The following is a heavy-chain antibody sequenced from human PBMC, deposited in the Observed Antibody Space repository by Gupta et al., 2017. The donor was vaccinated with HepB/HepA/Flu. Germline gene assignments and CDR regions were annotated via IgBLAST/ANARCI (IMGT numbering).Heavy chain of an antibody. Sequence: QVQLQESVPGLVKPSETLSLTCTVSGGSISIYYWSWIRQPPGKGLEWIGYLHYLGSTIYHPSLERRVTMSIDTAKSQFTPKLTSVGAADTAVYYCATGENSVTYDSFNVWGQGTVVTVSS. J-gene: IGHJ3*01. CDR1: GGSISIYY. V-gene: IGHV4-59*13. D-gene: IGHD1-26*01. CDR3: ATGENSVTYDSFNV. CDR2: LHYLGST.